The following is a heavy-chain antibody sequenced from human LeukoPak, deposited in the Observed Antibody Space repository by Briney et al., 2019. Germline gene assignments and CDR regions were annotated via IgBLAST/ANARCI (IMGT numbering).Heavy chain of an antibody. CDR3: ARVHCTNGVCYPYFDY. V-gene: IGHV1-2*02. Sequence: ASVKVSCKASGGTFSSYAISWVRQAPGQGLEWMGWINPNSGGTNYAQKFQGRVTMTRDTSISTAYMELSRLRSDDTAVYYCARVHCTNGVCYPYFDYWGQGTLVTVSS. J-gene: IGHJ4*02. D-gene: IGHD2-8*01. CDR1: GGTFSSYA. CDR2: INPNSGGT.